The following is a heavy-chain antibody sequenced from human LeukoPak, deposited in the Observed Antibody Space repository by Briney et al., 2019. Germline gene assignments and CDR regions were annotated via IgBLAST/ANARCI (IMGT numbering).Heavy chain of an antibody. CDR2: ISGSGGST. D-gene: IGHD2-2*02. J-gene: IGHJ4*02. V-gene: IGHV3-23*01. CDR1: GFTFSSYA. CDR3: AKKRCSSTSCYIDY. Sequence: PGGSLRLSCAASGFTFSSYAMSWVRQAPGKGLEWVLAISGSGGSTYYADSVKGRFTISRDNSKNTLYLQMNSLRAEDTAVYYCAKKRCSSTSCYIDYWGQGTLVTVSS.